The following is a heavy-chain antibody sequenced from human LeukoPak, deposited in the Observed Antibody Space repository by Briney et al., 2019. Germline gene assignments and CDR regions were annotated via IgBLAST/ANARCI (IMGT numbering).Heavy chain of an antibody. CDR3: ARGLGRRVSETTLYYFDY. D-gene: IGHD2/OR15-2a*01. CDR2: ISDRGAT. Sequence: SETLSLTCTVSTGSITGYHWSWIRQSPSKGLEWIGHISDRGATDYNPSLKSRVSISVDTSEKQFSLKVNYMSAADTAVYYCARGLGRRVSETTLYYFDYWGQGTRVAVSS. CDR1: TGSITGYH. V-gene: IGHV4-59*01. J-gene: IGHJ4*02.